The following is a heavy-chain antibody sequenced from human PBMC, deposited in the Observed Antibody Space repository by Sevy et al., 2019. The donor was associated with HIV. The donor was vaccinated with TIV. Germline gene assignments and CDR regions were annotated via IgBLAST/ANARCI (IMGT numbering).Heavy chain of an antibody. D-gene: IGHD6-19*01. J-gene: IGHJ4*02. CDR3: ARDGITNGWYRGYYFDY. Sequence: GGSLRLSCDASGFTFSSDGMHWGRQAPGKGLEWVAVISFDGSDKYYANAVKGRFTISIDNSKNTLYLQMNSLRAEDTFMYYCARDGITNGWYRGYYFDYWGQGALVTVSS. CDR2: ISFDGSDK. CDR1: GFTFSSDG. V-gene: IGHV3-30*19.